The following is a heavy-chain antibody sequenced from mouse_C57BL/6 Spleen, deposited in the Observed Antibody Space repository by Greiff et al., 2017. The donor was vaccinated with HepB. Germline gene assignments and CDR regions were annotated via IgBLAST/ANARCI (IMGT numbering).Heavy chain of an antibody. V-gene: IGHV1-66*01. CDR2: IYPGSGNT. CDR3: ARVYGNYGVFYAMDY. CDR1: GYSFTSYY. Sequence: VQLQQSGPELVKPGASVKISCKASGYSFTSYYIHWVKQRPGQGLEWIGWIYPGSGNTKYNEKFKGKATLTADTSSSTAYMQLSSLTSEDSAVYDCARVYGNYGVFYAMDYWGQGTSVTVSA. J-gene: IGHJ4*01. D-gene: IGHD2-1*01.